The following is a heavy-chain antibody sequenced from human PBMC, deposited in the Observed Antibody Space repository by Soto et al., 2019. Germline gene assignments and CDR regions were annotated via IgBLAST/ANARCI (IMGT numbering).Heavy chain of an antibody. Sequence: QVQMVQSGAEVKKPGSSVKVSCKASGDTFSFYTINWVRQAPGLGLEWMGRVNPILSMSNYAQNFQGRGTMTADKSTSTAYIDRRSLRSEDTAFYYCATSYGSGYRAFDYWGQGALVTVSS. CDR2: VNPILSMS. V-gene: IGHV1-69*02. CDR3: ATSYGSGYRAFDY. D-gene: IGHD3-10*01. CDR1: GDTFSFYT. J-gene: IGHJ4*02.